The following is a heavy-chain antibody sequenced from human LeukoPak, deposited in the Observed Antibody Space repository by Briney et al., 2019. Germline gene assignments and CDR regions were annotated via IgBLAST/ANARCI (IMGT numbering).Heavy chain of an antibody. CDR3: ARHGYDSSGYYSRHYYYYYMDV. Sequence: GGSLRLSCAASGFTFSSYGMSWVRQAPGKGLEWVSGISGSGDSIYYADSVKGRFTISRDNSKNTLYLQMNSLRAEDTALYYCARHGYDSSGYYSRHYYYYYMDVWGKGTTVTASS. J-gene: IGHJ6*03. CDR1: GFTFSSYG. V-gene: IGHV3-23*01. CDR2: ISGSGDSI. D-gene: IGHD3-22*01.